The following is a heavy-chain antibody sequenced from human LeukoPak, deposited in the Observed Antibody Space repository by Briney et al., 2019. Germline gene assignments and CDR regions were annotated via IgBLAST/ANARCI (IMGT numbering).Heavy chain of an antibody. CDR3: ARDGDDYVWGTYRNSNWFDP. Sequence: GGSLRLSCAASGFTFSSYGMHWVRQAPGKGREWVAVIWYDGSNKYYADSVKGRFTISRDNSKNTLYLQMNSLRAEDTAVYYCARDGDDYVWGTYRNSNWFDPWGQGTLVTVSS. D-gene: IGHD3-16*02. V-gene: IGHV3-33*01. J-gene: IGHJ5*02. CDR2: IWYDGSNK. CDR1: GFTFSSYG.